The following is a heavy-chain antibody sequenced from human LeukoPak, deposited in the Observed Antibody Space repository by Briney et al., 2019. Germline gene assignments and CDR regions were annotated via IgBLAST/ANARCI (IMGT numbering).Heavy chain of an antibody. V-gene: IGHV3-30*18. D-gene: IGHD1-26*01. CDR3: AKDRGEGATGFDY. J-gene: IGHJ4*02. CDR2: ISYDGSNK. CDR1: GFTFSSYG. Sequence: GSLRLSCAASGFTFSSYGMHWVRQAPGKGLEWVAVISYDGSNKYYADSVKGRFTISRDNSKNTLYLQMNSLRAEDTAVYYCAKDRGEGATGFDYWGQGTLVTVSS.